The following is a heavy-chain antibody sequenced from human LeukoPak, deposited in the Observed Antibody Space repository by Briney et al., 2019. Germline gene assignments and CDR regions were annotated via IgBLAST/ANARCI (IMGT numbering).Heavy chain of an antibody. J-gene: IGHJ6*02. Sequence: SETLSLTCTVSGGSFSSGDYYWCWIRQPPGKGLEWIWYIYSSGSTYYNPSLKSRVTISVDPSKNQFSLKLSSVTGADRAVYYCAREAVGSGSAIYDSYYGMDVWGQGTTVTVSS. CDR1: GGSFSSGDYY. CDR3: AREAVGSGSAIYDSYYGMDV. CDR2: IYSSGST. V-gene: IGHV4-30-4*01. D-gene: IGHD3-10*01.